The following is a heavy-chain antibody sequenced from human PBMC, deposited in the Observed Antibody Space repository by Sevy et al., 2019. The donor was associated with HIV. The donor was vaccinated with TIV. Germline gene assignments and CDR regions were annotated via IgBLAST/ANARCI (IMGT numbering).Heavy chain of an antibody. Sequence: SETLSLTCTGSGGSIISSTYYWDWIRQPPGKGLEWIGNIHHTGKTYYIPSLRSRVTMSVDTSKNQFSLNLNSVTAADTAVYYWAGHPANSNEFEDWGRGTLVTVSS. J-gene: IGHJ4*02. CDR3: AGHPANSNEFED. V-gene: IGHV4-39*01. CDR2: IHHTGKT. CDR1: GGSIISSTYY. D-gene: IGHD2-15*01.